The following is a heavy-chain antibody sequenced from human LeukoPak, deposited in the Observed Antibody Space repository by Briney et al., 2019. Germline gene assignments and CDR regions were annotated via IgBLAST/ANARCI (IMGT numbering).Heavy chain of an antibody. CDR2: FYVGGAT. CDR1: GFSFTNNY. J-gene: IGHJ4*02. CDR3: ARGDGYNFFDY. D-gene: IGHD5-24*01. V-gene: IGHV3-53*01. Sequence: GGSLRLSCAVSGFSFTNNYMSWVRQAPGKGLEWVSVFYVGGATYYADSVKGRFTISRDNSENTLYLQMKSLRAEDTAVYYCARGDGYNFFDYWGQGTLVTVSS.